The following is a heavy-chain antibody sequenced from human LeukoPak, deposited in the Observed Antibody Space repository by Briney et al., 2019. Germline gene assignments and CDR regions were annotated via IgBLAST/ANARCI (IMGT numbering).Heavy chain of an antibody. V-gene: IGHV5-51*01. CDR1: GYSFTSYW. Sequence: GESLKISCKGSGYSFTSYWIGWVRQMPGKGLEWMGIIYPGDSDTRYSPSFQGQVTISADKSISTAYLQWSSLKASDTAMYYCASTSLYYDILIGYYGYYYYGMDVWGQGTTVTVSS. CDR2: IYPGDSDT. D-gene: IGHD3-9*01. J-gene: IGHJ6*02. CDR3: ASTSLYYDILIGYYGYYYYGMDV.